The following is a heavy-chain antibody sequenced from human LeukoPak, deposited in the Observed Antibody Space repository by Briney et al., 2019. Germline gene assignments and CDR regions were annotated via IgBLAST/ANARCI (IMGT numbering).Heavy chain of an antibody. D-gene: IGHD2-15*01. J-gene: IGHJ3*02. Sequence: GGSLRLSCATSGFTFDDYTMHWVRQAPGKGLEWVSGISWNSGSIGYADSVKGRFTISRDSAKNSLYLQMNSLRAEDMALYYCAKEDIISEAFDIWGQGTMVTVSS. V-gene: IGHV3-9*03. CDR3: AKEDIISEAFDI. CDR2: ISWNSGSI. CDR1: GFTFDDYT.